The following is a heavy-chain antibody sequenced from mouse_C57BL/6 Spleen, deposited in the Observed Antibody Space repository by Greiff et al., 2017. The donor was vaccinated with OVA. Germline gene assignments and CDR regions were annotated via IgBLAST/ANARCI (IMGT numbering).Heavy chain of an antibody. CDR1: GYTFTSYT. D-gene: IGHD2-4*01. V-gene: IGHV1-4*01. J-gene: IGHJ4*01. CDR2: INPSSGYT. CDR3: ARSEGYDYVSMDY. Sequence: VQLQESGAELARPGASVKMSCKASGYTFTSYTMHWVKQRPGQGLEWIGYINPSSGYTKYNQKFKDKATLTADKSSSTAYMQLSSLTSEDSAVYYGARSEGYDYVSMDYWGQGTSVTVSS.